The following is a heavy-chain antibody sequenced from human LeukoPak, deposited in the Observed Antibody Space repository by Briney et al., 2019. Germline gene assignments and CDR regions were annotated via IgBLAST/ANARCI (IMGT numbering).Heavy chain of an antibody. D-gene: IGHD3-10*01. CDR1: GFTFDDYA. V-gene: IGHV3-9*01. J-gene: IGHJ5*02. CDR2: ISWNSNSV. Sequence: GRSLRLSRAASGFTFDDYAMHWVRQAPGKGLEWVSGISWNSNSVGYADSVKGRFTISRDNAKNSLYLQMNSLRAEDTALYYCAKGGFGEFLHWFDPWGQGTLVTVSS. CDR3: AKGGFGEFLHWFDP.